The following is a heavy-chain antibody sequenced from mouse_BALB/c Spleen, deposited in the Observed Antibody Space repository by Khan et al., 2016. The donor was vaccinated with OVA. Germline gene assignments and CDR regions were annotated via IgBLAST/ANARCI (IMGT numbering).Heavy chain of an antibody. CDR2: ISYSGRT. CDR1: GYSITSDYA. V-gene: IGHV3-2*02. J-gene: IGHJ2*01. Sequence: EVQLQESGPGLVKPSQSLSLTCTVTGYSITSDYAWNWIRQFPGNKLEWMGYISYSGRTSYNPSLKSRISITRDTSKNQFSLQLVSVHTEDPTTYSCARSEAITPVGATYFDYWGQGTTLTVSS. CDR3: ARSEAITPVGATYFDY. D-gene: IGHD1-1*01.